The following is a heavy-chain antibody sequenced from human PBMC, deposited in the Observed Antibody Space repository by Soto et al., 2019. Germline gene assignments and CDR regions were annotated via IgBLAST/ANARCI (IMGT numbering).Heavy chain of an antibody. J-gene: IGHJ3*02. CDR3: VRDQEFRIVVVPAAIPPAFDI. CDR1: GFTFSSYS. Sequence: GGSLRLSCAASGFTFSSYSMNWVRQAPGKGLEWVSSISSSSSYIYYADSVKGRFTISRDNAKNSLYLQMNSLRAEDTAVYYCVRDQEFRIVVVPAAIPPAFDIWGQGTMVTVSS. CDR2: ISSSSSYI. V-gene: IGHV3-21*01. D-gene: IGHD2-2*01.